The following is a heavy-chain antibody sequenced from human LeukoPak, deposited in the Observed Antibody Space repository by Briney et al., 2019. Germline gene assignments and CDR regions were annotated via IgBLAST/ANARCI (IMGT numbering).Heavy chain of an antibody. J-gene: IGHJ5*02. D-gene: IGHD2-8*02. Sequence: ASVKVSCKASGYTFTGYYMHWVRQAPGQGLEWMGWINPNSGGTNYAQKFQGRVTMTRDTSISTAYMELSRLRSDDTAVYYCARVDCTGGTCSRFDPWGQGTLVTVSS. CDR1: GYTFTGYY. CDR3: ARVDCTGGTCSRFDP. CDR2: INPNSGGT. V-gene: IGHV1-2*02.